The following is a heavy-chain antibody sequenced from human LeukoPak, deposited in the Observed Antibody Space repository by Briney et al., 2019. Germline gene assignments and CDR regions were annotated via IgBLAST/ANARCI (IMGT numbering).Heavy chain of an antibody. V-gene: IGHV4-34*01. CDR2: INHSGGT. Sequence: SETLSLTCAVYGGSFSGYYWSWIRQPPGKGLEWIGEINHSGGTNYNPSLKSRVTISVDTSKNQFSLKLSSVTAADTAVYYCARVKGLSSSFDRGLYYFDYWGQGTLVTVSS. CDR1: GGSFSGYY. J-gene: IGHJ4*02. D-gene: IGHD6-6*01. CDR3: ARVKGLSSSFDRGLYYFDY.